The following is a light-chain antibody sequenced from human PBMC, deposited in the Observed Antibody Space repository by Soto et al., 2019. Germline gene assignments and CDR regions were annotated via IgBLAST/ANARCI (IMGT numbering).Light chain of an antibody. CDR3: HQYYIYPPS. V-gene: IGKV1-8*01. CDR1: QGISSY. CDR2: AAS. J-gene: IGKJ3*01. Sequence: AIRMTQSPSSLSASTGDRVTITCRASQGISSYLAWYQQKPGKAPKLLIYAASTLQSGVPSRFSGSGSGTDFTLTISCLQSKYFATYHYHQYYIYPPSFAPGTKVDIK.